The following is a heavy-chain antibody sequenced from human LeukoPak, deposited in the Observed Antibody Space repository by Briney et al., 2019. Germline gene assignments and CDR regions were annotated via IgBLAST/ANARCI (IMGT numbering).Heavy chain of an antibody. CDR3: SRGSGSYYSYFEY. V-gene: IGHV3-30*02. CDR1: EFTFTSFG. CDR2: IRYDGSSK. J-gene: IGHJ4*02. D-gene: IGHD3-10*01. Sequence: GGSLRLSCAASEFTFTSFGMHWVRQAPGKGLEWVAFIRYDGSSKYYADSVKGRFTISRDNSKNTLYLQMHSLRAEDTAVYYCSRGSGSYYSYFEYWGQGTLVTVSS.